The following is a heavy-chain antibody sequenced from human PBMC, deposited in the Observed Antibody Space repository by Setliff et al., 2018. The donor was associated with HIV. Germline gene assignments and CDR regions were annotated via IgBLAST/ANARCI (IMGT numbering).Heavy chain of an antibody. Sequence: SETLSLTCTVSGGSISSYYGSWIRQPPGKGLEWIGYIYTSGSTNYNPSLKSRVTISADTSKNQFSLKLSSVTAADTAVYYCTTLQSSGWPHGIEYWGQGTLVTVSS. CDR3: TTLQSSGWPHGIEY. V-gene: IGHV4-4*08. D-gene: IGHD6-19*01. CDR1: GGSISSYY. CDR2: IYTSGST. J-gene: IGHJ4*02.